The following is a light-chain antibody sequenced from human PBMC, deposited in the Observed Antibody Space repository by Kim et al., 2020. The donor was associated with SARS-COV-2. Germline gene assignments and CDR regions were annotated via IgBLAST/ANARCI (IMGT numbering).Light chain of an antibody. CDR3: AAWDHSLSGWV. CDR2: RNN. V-gene: IGLV1-47*01. J-gene: IGLJ3*02. Sequence: ELTQPPSASGTPGQRVTISCSGSSSNIGSNYVYWYQQLPGTAPKLLIYRNNQRPSGVPDRFSGSKSGTSASLAISGLRSEEEADLYWAAWDHSLSGWVFRGRAHLTVL. CDR1: SSNIGSNY.